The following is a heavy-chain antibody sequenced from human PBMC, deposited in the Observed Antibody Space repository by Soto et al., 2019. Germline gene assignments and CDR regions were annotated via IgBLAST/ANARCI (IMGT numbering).Heavy chain of an antibody. D-gene: IGHD2-21*01. V-gene: IGHV5-51*01. Sequence: ISYKGSGCTCSNYWFAWVLQIPGKDLEWMGIIHPGDSDATYSPSFQGQVTISADKSINTAFLQWSSLKASDTAMYYCARIPYRRDFHLQYIYFGMDVWGQGTTVTVSS. J-gene: IGHJ6*02. CDR2: IHPGDSDA. CDR1: GCTCSNYW. CDR3: ARIPYRRDFHLQYIYFGMDV.